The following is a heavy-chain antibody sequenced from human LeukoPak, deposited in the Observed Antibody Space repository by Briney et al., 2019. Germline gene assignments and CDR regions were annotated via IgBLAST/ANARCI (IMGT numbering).Heavy chain of an antibody. CDR3: ARHNSGSYFGYDMDV. CDR1: GYTFTGYY. Sequence: ASVKFSCKASGYTFTGYYMHWVRQAPGQGLEWMGWINPNSGGTNYAQKFQGRVTMTRDTSISTAYMELSRLRSDDTAVFYCARHNSGSYFGYDMDVWGQGTTVTVSS. J-gene: IGHJ6*02. CDR2: INPNSGGT. D-gene: IGHD1-26*01. V-gene: IGHV1-2*02.